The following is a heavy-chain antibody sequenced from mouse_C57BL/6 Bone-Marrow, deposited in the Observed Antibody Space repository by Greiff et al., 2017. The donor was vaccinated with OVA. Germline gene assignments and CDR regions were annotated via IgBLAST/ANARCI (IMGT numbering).Heavy chain of an antibody. Sequence: QVQLKESGAELVKPGASVKISCKASGYAFSSNWMNWVKQRPGKGLEWIGQIYPGDGDTNYNGKFKGKATLTADKSSSTAYMQLSSLTSEDSAVYFCATLDFITTVVARYFDVWGTGTTVTVSS. CDR1: GYAFSSNW. D-gene: IGHD1-1*01. J-gene: IGHJ1*03. V-gene: IGHV1-80*01. CDR2: IYPGDGDT. CDR3: ATLDFITTVVARYFDV.